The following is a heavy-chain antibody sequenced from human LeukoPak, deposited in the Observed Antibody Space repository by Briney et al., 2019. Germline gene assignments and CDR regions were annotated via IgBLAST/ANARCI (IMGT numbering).Heavy chain of an antibody. J-gene: IGHJ4*02. Sequence: ASVKVSCKASGYTFTSYYMYWVRQAPGQGLEWMGIINPSGGSTSYAQKFQGRVTMTRDTSTSTVYMELSSLRSEDTAVYYCARPGYYYGSGSSTFDYWGQGTLVTVSS. CDR3: ARPGYYYGSGSSTFDY. D-gene: IGHD3-10*01. CDR1: GYTFTSYY. V-gene: IGHV1-46*01. CDR2: INPSGGST.